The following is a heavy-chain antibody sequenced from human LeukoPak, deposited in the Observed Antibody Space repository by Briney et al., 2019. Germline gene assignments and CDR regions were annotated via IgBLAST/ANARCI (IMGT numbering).Heavy chain of an antibody. J-gene: IGHJ4*02. Sequence: SETLSLTCAVSGGSISSHNWWSWVRQPPGRGLECIGEIYHSGSTNYNPSLKSRVTISVDKSKNQFSLKLNSVTAADTAVYYCAPLGYCSGDDCHRPYWGQGALVTVSS. CDR2: IYHSGST. CDR1: GGSISSHNW. V-gene: IGHV4-4*02. D-gene: IGHD2-15*01. CDR3: APLGYCSGDDCHRPY.